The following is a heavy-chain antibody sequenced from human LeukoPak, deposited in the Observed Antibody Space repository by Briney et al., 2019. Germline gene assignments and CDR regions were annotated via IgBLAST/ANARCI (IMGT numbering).Heavy chain of an antibody. J-gene: IGHJ4*02. V-gene: IGHV1-2*02. Sequence: VASVKVSCKASGYTFTVYYMRCVRQAPGQGLEWMGWINPNSGGTNYAQKFQGRVIMTRDTSISTAYMELSRLRSDDTAVYYCAGYNGYGSRSYYLIDYWGQGTLVTVSS. CDR2: INPNSGGT. CDR3: AGYNGYGSRSYYLIDY. D-gene: IGHD3-10*01. CDR1: GYTFTVYY.